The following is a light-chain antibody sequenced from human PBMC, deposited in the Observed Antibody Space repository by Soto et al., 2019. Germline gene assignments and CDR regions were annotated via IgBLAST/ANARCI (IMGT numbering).Light chain of an antibody. CDR2: GAS. V-gene: IGKV3-20*01. CDR3: QQYGASPPLS. CDR1: QSVTSSY. Sequence: EIVLTQSPGTLSLSPGERATLSCRAIQSVTSSYLAWYRQKPGQAPRLLIYGASSRATGIPDRFSGSGSGTDFTLTISRLEPEDFAVYYCQQYGASPPLSFGGGTKVDIK. J-gene: IGKJ4*01.